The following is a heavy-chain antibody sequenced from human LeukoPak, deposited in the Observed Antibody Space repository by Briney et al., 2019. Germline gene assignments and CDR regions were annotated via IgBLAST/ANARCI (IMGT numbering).Heavy chain of an antibody. J-gene: IGHJ4*02. Sequence: SETLSLTCTVSGGSVTSSSYYWSWVRQPPGKGLEWIGYFYYSGTTNYNPSLKSRVTISADTSKNQFSLNLSSVTAADTAVYYCARDGPYGGEPFDYWGQGTLVTVSS. CDR2: FYYSGTT. D-gene: IGHD4-23*01. CDR1: GGSVTSSSYY. CDR3: ARDGPYGGEPFDY. V-gene: IGHV4-61*01.